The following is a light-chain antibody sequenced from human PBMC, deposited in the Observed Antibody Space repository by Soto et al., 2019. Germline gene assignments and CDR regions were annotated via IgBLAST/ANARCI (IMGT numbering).Light chain of an antibody. CDR1: QSISSW. V-gene: IGKV1-5*01. J-gene: IGKJ2*01. CDR2: DAS. Sequence: DIQMTQSPSTLSASVGDRVTITCWASQSISSWLAWYQQKPGKAPKLLIYDASSLESGVPSRFSGSGSGTEFPLTISSLQPDDFAIYYCQQYNIYLVTFGQGTKLEIK. CDR3: QQYNIYLVT.